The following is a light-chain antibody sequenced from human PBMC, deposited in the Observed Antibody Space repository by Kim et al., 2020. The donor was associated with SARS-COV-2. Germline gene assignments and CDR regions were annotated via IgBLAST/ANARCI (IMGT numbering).Light chain of an antibody. CDR1: ESVSNRY. CDR2: GAS. CDR3: QQYGSSPPYT. Sequence: EIVLTQSPGTLSLSPGERATLSCRASESVSNRYLAWYQQKPGQAPRLLIYGASSRATGIPDRLSGSGSGTDFTLTISRLEPEDFAVYYCQQYGSSPPYTFGQGTKL. J-gene: IGKJ2*01. V-gene: IGKV3-20*01.